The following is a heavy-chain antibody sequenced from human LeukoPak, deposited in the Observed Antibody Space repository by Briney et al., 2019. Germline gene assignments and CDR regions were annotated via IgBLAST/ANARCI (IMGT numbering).Heavy chain of an antibody. D-gene: IGHD3-10*01. V-gene: IGHV3-30*02. CDR3: AKDARGDYYYYMDV. J-gene: IGHJ6*03. CDR1: GFTYSSYG. Sequence: GGSLRLSCVASGFTYSSYGMHWVRQAPGKELEWVAFIRYDGSNKYYADSVKGRFTISRDKSKNTLYLQMNSLRAEDTAVYYCAKDARGDYYYYMDVWGKGTTVTVSS. CDR2: IRYDGSNK.